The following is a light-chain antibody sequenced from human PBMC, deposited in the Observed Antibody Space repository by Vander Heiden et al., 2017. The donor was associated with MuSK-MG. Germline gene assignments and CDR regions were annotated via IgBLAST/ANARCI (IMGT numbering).Light chain of an antibody. V-gene: IGKV4-1*01. CDR2: WAS. CDR3: QQYYSTPWT. CDR1: QSVLYSSNNKYY. Sequence: DIVMTQSPDSLAVSLGERATINCKSSQSVLYSSNNKYYLAWYQQKPGQPPKLLICWASTRESGVPDRFSGSGSGTDSTLTISSLQAEDVAVYYCQQYYSTPWTFGQGTKVEIK. J-gene: IGKJ1*01.